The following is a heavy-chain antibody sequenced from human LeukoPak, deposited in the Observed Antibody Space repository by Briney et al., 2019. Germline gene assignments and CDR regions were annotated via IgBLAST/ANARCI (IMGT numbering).Heavy chain of an antibody. J-gene: IGHJ4*02. CDR2: ISAYNGNT. CDR1: GYTFTSYG. CDR3: ARVLRGSQFDY. Sequence: ASVKVSCKASGYTFTSYGITWVRQAPGQGLEWMGWISAYNGNTNYAQKVQGRVTMTTDTSTSTAYMEVRSLRSDDTAVYYCARVLRGSQFDYWGQGTLVTVSS. D-gene: IGHD3-16*01. V-gene: IGHV1-18*01.